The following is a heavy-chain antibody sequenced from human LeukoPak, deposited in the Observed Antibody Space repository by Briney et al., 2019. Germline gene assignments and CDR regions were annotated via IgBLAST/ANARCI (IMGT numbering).Heavy chain of an antibody. Sequence: GESLKISCKGSGYNLAKFWIAWVRQMPGKGLEWMGIIYPGDSDTRFSPSFQGQVTISADKSFSTAFLQWNSLKASDTAMYYCARQSKRYVSGSYGDAFDIWGQGTMVTVSS. D-gene: IGHD3-10*01. V-gene: IGHV5-51*01. J-gene: IGHJ3*02. CDR2: IYPGDSDT. CDR3: ARQSKRYVSGSYGDAFDI. CDR1: GYNLAKFW.